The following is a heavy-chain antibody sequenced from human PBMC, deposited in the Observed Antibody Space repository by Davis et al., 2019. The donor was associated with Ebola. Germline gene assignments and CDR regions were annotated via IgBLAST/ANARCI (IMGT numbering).Heavy chain of an antibody. CDR1: GYRFTSYW. Sequence: GESLNISCKGSGYRFTSYWLGWVRQLPGKGLEWIGIIYPGDSDTSYSPSFQGQVTISADKSISTAYLQWSSLKASDTAMYYCARVGYYDILTGYYPAFDYWGQGTLVTVSS. J-gene: IGHJ4*02. CDR2: IYPGDSDT. V-gene: IGHV5-51*01. CDR3: ARVGYYDILTGYYPAFDY. D-gene: IGHD3-9*01.